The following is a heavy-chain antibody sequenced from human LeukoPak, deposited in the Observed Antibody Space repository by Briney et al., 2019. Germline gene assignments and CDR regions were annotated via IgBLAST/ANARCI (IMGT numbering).Heavy chain of an antibody. CDR1: GGSFSGYH. Sequence: SETLSLTCAVYGGSFSGYHWNWIRQPPGKGLEWIGIAFYSGGTNYNPSLKSRVAISGDTSKNQFALKLSSVTAADTAVYYCAASFGGYVLDYWGQGALVIVSS. J-gene: IGHJ4*02. CDR3: AASFGGYVLDY. D-gene: IGHD5-12*01. CDR2: AFYSGGT. V-gene: IGHV4-59*01.